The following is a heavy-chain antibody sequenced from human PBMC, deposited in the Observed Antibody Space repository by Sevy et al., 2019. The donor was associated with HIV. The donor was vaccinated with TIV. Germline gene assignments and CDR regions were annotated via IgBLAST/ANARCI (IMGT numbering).Heavy chain of an antibody. V-gene: IGHV1-69*13. Sequence: ASVNVSCKASGGTFSSYAISWVRQAPGQGLEWMGGIIPIFGTANYAQKFQGRVTITADESTSKAYMELSSLRSEDTAVYYCARGTKGYCSGGSCYSNYYYYGMDVWGQGTTVTVSS. J-gene: IGHJ6*02. CDR2: IIPIFGTA. CDR1: GGTFSSYA. CDR3: ARGTKGYCSGGSCYSNYYYYGMDV. D-gene: IGHD2-15*01.